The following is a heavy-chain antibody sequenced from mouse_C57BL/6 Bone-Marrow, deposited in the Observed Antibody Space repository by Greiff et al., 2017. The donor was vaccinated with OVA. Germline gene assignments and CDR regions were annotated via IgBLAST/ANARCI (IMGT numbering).Heavy chain of an antibody. CDR1: GFTFSDYY. Sequence: EVKLVESGGGLVQPGGSLKLSCAASGFTFSDYYMYWVRQTPEKRLEWVAYISNGGGSTYYPDTVKGRFTISRANANNTLYLQMSRLKSEDTAMYYCARHLGDGFHFAYWGQGTLVTVSA. CDR3: ARHLGDGFHFAY. D-gene: IGHD2-3*01. CDR2: ISNGGGST. J-gene: IGHJ3*01. V-gene: IGHV5-12*01.